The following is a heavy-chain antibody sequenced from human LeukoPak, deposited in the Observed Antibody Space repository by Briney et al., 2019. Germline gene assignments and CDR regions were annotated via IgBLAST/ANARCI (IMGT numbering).Heavy chain of an antibody. CDR3: ARGYSPHGY. Sequence: SETLSLTCAVYGGSFSGYYWSWIRQPPGKGLEWIGYIYYSGSTNYNPSLKSRVTISVDTSKNQFSLKLSSVTAADTAVYYCARGYSPHGYWGQGTLVTVSS. CDR1: GGSFSGYY. J-gene: IGHJ4*02. CDR2: IYYSGST. V-gene: IGHV4-59*01. D-gene: IGHD3-16*02.